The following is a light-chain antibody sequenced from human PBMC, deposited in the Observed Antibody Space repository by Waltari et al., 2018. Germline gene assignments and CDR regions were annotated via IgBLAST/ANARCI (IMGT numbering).Light chain of an antibody. V-gene: IGKV4-1*01. CDR3: QQYYSAPYT. J-gene: IGKJ2*01. CDR1: QSVLYTSTNKNY. Sequence: DIVMTQSPDSLAVSLGERATINCKSSQSVLYTSTNKNYLTWYQQKPVQPPKLLIYWASTREAGVPDRFSGSASGTDFTLTISSLQAEDVAVYYCQQYYSAPYTFGQGTKLEIK. CDR2: WAS.